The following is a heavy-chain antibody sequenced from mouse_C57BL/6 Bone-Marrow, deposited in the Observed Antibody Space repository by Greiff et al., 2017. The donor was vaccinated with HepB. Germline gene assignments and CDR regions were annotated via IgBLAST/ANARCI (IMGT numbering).Heavy chain of an antibody. J-gene: IGHJ3*01. D-gene: IGHD1-1*01. Sequence: EVQVVESGGGLVKPGGSLKLSCAASGFTFSSYTMSWVRQTPEKRLEWVATISGGGGNTYYPDSVKGRFTISRDNAKNTLYLQMSSLRSEDTALYYCASHYYYGSSFAYWGQGTLVTVSA. CDR2: ISGGGGNT. CDR1: GFTFSSYT. V-gene: IGHV5-9*01. CDR3: ASHYYYGSSFAY.